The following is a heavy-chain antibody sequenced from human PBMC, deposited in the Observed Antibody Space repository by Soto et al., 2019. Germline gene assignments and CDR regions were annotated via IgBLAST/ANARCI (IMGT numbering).Heavy chain of an antibody. J-gene: IGHJ5*02. CDR2: IYYSGST. V-gene: IGHV4-59*01. D-gene: IGHD3-10*01. Sequence: SETLSLTCTVSGGSISSYYWSWIRQPPGKGLEWIGYIYYSGSTNYNPSLKSRVTISVDTSKNQFSLKLSSVTAADTAVYYCARAKESSWFDPWGQGTLVTVSS. CDR3: ARAKESSWFDP. CDR1: GGSISSYY.